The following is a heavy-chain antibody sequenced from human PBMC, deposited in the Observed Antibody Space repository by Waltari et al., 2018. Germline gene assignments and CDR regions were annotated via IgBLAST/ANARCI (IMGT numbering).Heavy chain of an antibody. V-gene: IGHV3-30*04. Sequence: LVESGGGVVQPGRSLRLSCSASGFSLSGFSMHWVRQAPGKGLGWVAVKPYDGSTEYYAASMKGRFTISRDNSKNTVYLQMDNLRPEDTAVYFCARDPHDLWSGSNWFDPWGQGTLVTVSS. J-gene: IGHJ5*02. CDR3: ARDPHDLWSGSNWFDP. CDR1: GFSLSGFS. CDR2: KPYDGSTE. D-gene: IGHD3-3*01.